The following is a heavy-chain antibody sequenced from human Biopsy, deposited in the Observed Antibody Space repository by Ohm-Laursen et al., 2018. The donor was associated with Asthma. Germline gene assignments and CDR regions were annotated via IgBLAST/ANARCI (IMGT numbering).Heavy chain of an antibody. CDR2: IYRNEDT. J-gene: IGHJ4*02. D-gene: IGHD2-21*02. Sequence: QTLSLTCAVSGDSIDSGDYSWTWIRQSPGVGLEWIGYIYRNEDTYYNPTLKNRVTISIDRSKNQFSLRLRSVTAADTAVYYCARGWNCGGDCYSLDSWGQGTLVTVSS. CDR1: GDSIDSGDYS. V-gene: IGHV4-30-2*06. CDR3: ARGWNCGGDCYSLDS.